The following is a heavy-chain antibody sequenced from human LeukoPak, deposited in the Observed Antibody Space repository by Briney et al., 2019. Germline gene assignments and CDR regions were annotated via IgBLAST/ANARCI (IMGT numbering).Heavy chain of an antibody. CDR2: INPNSGGT. J-gene: IGHJ6*03. Sequence: ASVKVSCKASGYTFTGYYMHWVRQAPGQGLEWMGWINPNSGGTNYAQKFQGRVTMTRDTSISTAYMELSRLRSDDTAVYYCASWWGSSSSNYMDVWGKGTTVTVSS. D-gene: IGHD6-6*01. CDR3: ASWWGSSSSNYMDV. V-gene: IGHV1-2*02. CDR1: GYTFTGYY.